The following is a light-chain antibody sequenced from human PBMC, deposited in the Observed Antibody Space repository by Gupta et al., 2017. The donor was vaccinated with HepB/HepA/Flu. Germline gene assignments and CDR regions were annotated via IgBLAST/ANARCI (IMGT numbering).Light chain of an antibody. CDR1: RSDVGGYNS. CDR3: SSFTRSTSTLVL. V-gene: IGLV2-14*03. Sequence: QSALTHPASVLRAPGQSITISCTGTRSDVGGYNSVSWYQQYPGKAPKLLIYDVTARPSGISTRFSASKSGNTASLTISGLQTEDEADYFCSSFTRSTSTLVLFGGGTKVTVL. J-gene: IGLJ3*02. CDR2: DVT.